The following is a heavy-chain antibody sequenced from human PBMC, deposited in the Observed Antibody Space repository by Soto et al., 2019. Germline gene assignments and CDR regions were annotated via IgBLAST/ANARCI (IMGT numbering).Heavy chain of an antibody. CDR1: GYNFMNYW. J-gene: IGHJ4*02. CDR3: ARAVTGITHPYHLDF. CDR2: IYPGDYDT. D-gene: IGHD1-7*01. V-gene: IGHV5-51*01. Sequence: PGEPLKISCKGSGYNFMNYWIAWVRQVPGEGLEWMGIIYPGDYDTRYSPSFRGQVTISVDRSITTAYLQWNSLKASDTAVYYCARAVTGITHPYHLDFWGQGTRVTVSS.